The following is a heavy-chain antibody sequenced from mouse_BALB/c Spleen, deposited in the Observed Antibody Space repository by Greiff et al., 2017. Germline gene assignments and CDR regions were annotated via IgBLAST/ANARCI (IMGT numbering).Heavy chain of an antibody. CDR3: ARDGSWFAY. Sequence: EVQLQQSGPGLVKPSQSLSLTCTVTGYSITSDYAWNWIRQFPGNTLEWMGYISYSGSTSYNPSLKSRISITRDTSKNQFFLQLNSVTTEDTATYYCARDGSWFAYWGQGTSVTVSS. V-gene: IGHV3-2*02. J-gene: IGHJ4*01. CDR2: ISYSGST. CDR1: GYSITSDYA. D-gene: IGHD1-2*01.